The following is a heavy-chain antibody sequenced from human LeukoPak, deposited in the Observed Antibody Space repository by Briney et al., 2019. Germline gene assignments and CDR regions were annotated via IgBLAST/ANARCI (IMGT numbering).Heavy chain of an antibody. V-gene: IGHV3-48*01. D-gene: IGHD2-2*01. CDR2: ISSSSSTI. CDR1: GFTFSSYS. J-gene: IGHJ6*03. CDR3: ATYCSSTSCPYYYYYMDV. Sequence: PGGSLRLSCAASGFTFSSYSMNWVRQAPGKGPEWVSYISSSSSTIYYADSVKGRFTISRDNAKNSLYLQMNSLRAEDTAVYYCATYCSSTSCPYYYYYMDVWGKGTTVTVSS.